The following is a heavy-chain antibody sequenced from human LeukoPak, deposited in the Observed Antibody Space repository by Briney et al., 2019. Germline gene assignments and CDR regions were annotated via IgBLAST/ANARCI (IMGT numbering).Heavy chain of an antibody. V-gene: IGHV4-4*07. CDR2: IYTSGST. Sequence: SETLSLTCTVSGGSISSYYWSWIRQPAGKGLEWIGRIYTSGSTHYNPALKSRLTMSVDTPKNQFSLKLSSVTAADTAVYYCAREEDSGSSLIWGQGTMVTVSS. CDR1: GGSISSYY. J-gene: IGHJ3*02. CDR3: AREEDSGSSLI. D-gene: IGHD1-26*01.